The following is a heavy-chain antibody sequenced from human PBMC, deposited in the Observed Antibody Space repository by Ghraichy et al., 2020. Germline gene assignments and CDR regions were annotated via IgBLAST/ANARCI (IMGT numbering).Heavy chain of an antibody. CDR1: GGSISSYY. Sequence: SETLSLTCTVSGGSISSYYWSWIRQPPGKGLEWIGYIYYSGSTNYNPSLKSRVTISVDTSKNQFSLKLSSVTAADTAVYYCAGGGRHGIRIQVDAFDIWGQGTMVTVSS. CDR2: IYYSGST. CDR3: AGGGRHGIRIQVDAFDI. D-gene: IGHD1-26*01. V-gene: IGHV4-59*01. J-gene: IGHJ3*02.